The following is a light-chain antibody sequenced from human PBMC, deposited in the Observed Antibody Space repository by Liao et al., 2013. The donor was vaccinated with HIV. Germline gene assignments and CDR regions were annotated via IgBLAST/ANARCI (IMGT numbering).Light chain of an antibody. CDR2: DDD. CDR1: KLGNKY. J-gene: IGLJ2*01. CDR3: QSADSSGRYKT. V-gene: IGLV3-25*03. Sequence: SYALTQPPSVSVSPGQTAIITCSGHKLGNKYTSWYQQKPGQSPVLVIYDDDKRPSGIPGRFSGSTSGTTVTLTISGVQTEDEAVYYCQSADSSGRYKTFGGGTRLIVL.